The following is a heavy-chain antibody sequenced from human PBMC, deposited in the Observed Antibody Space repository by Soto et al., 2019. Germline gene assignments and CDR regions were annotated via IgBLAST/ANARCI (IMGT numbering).Heavy chain of an antibody. Sequence: EVQLVESGGGLVQPGGSLRLSCAASGFTFSDHYMDWVRQAPGKGLEWVGRIRNKANYYTTGYAASVRGRFTISRDDSKNSRPLQMNSLKTEYTAVYYCTRPPYDSSGYYPNWGQGTLVTVSS. J-gene: IGHJ4*02. D-gene: IGHD3-22*01. CDR3: TRPPYDSSGYYPN. V-gene: IGHV3-72*01. CDR1: GFTFSDHY. CDR2: IRNKANYYTT.